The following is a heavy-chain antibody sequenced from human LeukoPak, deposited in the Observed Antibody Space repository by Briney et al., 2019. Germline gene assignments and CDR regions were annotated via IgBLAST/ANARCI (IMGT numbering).Heavy chain of an antibody. CDR1: GYSFTSYW. J-gene: IGHJ3*02. CDR3: ARQDTAMVLDAFDI. CDR2: IYPGDSDT. Sequence: GESLKISCKGSGYSFTSYWIGWVRQMPGKGLEWMGIIYPGDSDTRYSPSFQGQVTVSADKSISTAYLQWSSPKAPDTAMYYCARQDTAMVLDAFDIWGQGTMVTVSS. D-gene: IGHD5-18*01. V-gene: IGHV5-51*01.